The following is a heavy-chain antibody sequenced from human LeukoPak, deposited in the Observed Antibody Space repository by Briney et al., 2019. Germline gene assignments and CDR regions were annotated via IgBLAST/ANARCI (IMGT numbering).Heavy chain of an antibody. D-gene: IGHD3-3*01. CDR3: ARESGFWSGYSPFDI. CDR2: INHSGST. J-gene: IGHJ3*02. CDR1: GGSFSGYY. V-gene: IGHV4-34*01. Sequence: PSETLSLTCAVYGGSFSGYYWSWIRQPPGKGLEWIGEINHSGSTNYNPSLKSRVTISVDTSKNQFSLKLSSVTAADTAVYYCARESGFWSGYSPFDIWGQGTMVTVSS.